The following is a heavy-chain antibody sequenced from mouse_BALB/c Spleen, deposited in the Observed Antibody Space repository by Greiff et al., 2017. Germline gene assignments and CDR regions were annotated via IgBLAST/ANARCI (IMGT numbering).Heavy chain of an antibody. V-gene: IGHV7-3*02. J-gene: IGHJ4*01. CDR1: GFTFTDYY. CDR3: ARDPYYYYAMDY. D-gene: IGHD2-10*01. CDR2: IRNKANGYTT. Sequence: EVKLVESGGGLVQPGGSLRLSCATSGFTFTDYYMSWVRQPPGKALEWLGFIRNKANGYTTEYSASVKGRFTISRDNSQSILYLQMNTLRAEDSATYYCARDPYYYYAMDYWGQGTSVTVSS.